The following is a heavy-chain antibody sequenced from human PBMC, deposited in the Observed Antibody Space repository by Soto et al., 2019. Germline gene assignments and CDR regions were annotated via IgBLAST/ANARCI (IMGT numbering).Heavy chain of an antibody. J-gene: IGHJ6*02. CDR1: GYTFTNYW. CDR2: IYPGDSDT. Sequence: EVQLVQSGAEVQKPGESLKISCKGSGYTFTNYWIGWLRQMPGKGLEWMGIIYPGDSDTKYNPSFQGQVTISADKSITTTYLQWSSLKASDTAIYYCAASIFYYGMDVWGQGTTVTVSS. CDR3: AASIFYYGMDV. V-gene: IGHV5-51*01.